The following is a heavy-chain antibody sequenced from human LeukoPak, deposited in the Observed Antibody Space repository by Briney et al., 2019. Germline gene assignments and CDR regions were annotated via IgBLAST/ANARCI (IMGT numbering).Heavy chain of an antibody. Sequence: SETLSLTCTVSGGSISSSSYYWGWIRQPPGKGLEWIGSIYYSGSTYYNPSLKSRVTISVDTSKNQFSLKLSSVTAADTAVYYCARVSYSSRGWFDPWGQGTLVTVSS. CDR3: ARVSYSSRGWFDP. D-gene: IGHD6-13*01. J-gene: IGHJ5*02. V-gene: IGHV4-39*07. CDR1: GGSISSSSYY. CDR2: IYYSGST.